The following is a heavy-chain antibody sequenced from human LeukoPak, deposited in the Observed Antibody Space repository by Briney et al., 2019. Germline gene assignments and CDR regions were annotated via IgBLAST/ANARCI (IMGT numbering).Heavy chain of an antibody. D-gene: IGHD3-3*01. Sequence: PGRSLRLSCAASGFTFSSYGMHWVRQAPGKGLEWVAVIWYDGSNKYYADSVKGRFTISRDNSKNTLYLQMNSLRAEDTAVYYCARGAYYDFWSGSHWGQGTLVTVSS. CDR1: GFTFSSYG. CDR2: IWYDGSNK. CDR3: ARGAYYDFWSGSH. J-gene: IGHJ4*02. V-gene: IGHV3-33*01.